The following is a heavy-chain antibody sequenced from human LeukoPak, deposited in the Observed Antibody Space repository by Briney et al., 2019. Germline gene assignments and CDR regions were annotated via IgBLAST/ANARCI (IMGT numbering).Heavy chain of an antibody. Sequence: GGSLRLSCAASGFTFSSYGMHWVRQAPGKGLEWVAFIRYDGSNKYYADSVKGRFTISRDNSKNTLYLQMNSLRAEDTAVYYCAREGWNYDLGRIFYYYFYYMDVWGKGTTVTVSS. J-gene: IGHJ6*03. CDR3: AREGWNYDLGRIFYYYFYYMDV. CDR2: IRYDGSNK. CDR1: GFTFSSYG. V-gene: IGHV3-30*02. D-gene: IGHD1-7*01.